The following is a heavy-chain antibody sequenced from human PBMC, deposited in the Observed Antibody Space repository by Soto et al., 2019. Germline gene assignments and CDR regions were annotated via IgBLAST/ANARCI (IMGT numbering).Heavy chain of an antibody. CDR2: IKQDEGDK. CDR1: GFTFSDYW. Sequence: EVQLVESGGGLVQPGGSLRLSCTASGFTFSDYWTSWVRQAPGKGLEWVAIIKQDEGDKYYVDSVKGRFTISRDNAENSLYLQMNSLRAEDTAVYYCARGTNVDSAYRWFDSWGQGTLVTVSS. D-gene: IGHD3-16*01. J-gene: IGHJ5*01. V-gene: IGHV3-7*01. CDR3: ARGTNVDSAYRWFDS.